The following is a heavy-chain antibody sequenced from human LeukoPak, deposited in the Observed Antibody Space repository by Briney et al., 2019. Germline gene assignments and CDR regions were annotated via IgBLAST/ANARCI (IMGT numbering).Heavy chain of an antibody. J-gene: IGHJ6*02. D-gene: IGHD2-2*01. CDR1: GGSISSGGYY. CDR2: IYYSGTT. V-gene: IGHV4-31*03. Sequence: PSQTLSLTCTVSGGSISSGGYYWSWIRQHPGKGLEWIGYIYYSGTTNYNPSLEHRAAISLDMSRHQFSLRLNSVTAADTAVYFCATSEKNRYHIDAWGQGTTVIVSS. CDR3: ATSEKNRYHIDA.